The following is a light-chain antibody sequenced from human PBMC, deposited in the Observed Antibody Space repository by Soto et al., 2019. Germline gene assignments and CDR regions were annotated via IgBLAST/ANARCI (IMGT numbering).Light chain of an antibody. Sequence: EIVMTQSPATLSVSPGERATLSCRASQSINSNLVWYQQKPGQAPRLLIYGASTRATGIPARFSGSGSGTEFPLTISSLQSEDFAVYYCQQYNNWLWTFGQGTKVEIK. J-gene: IGKJ1*01. V-gene: IGKV3-15*01. CDR2: GAS. CDR3: QQYNNWLWT. CDR1: QSINSN.